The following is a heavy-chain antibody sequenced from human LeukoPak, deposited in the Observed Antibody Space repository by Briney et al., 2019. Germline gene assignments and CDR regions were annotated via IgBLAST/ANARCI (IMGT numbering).Heavy chain of an antibody. J-gene: IGHJ4*02. CDR3: ARATGIVVVIQYDY. V-gene: IGHV3-7*04. CDR1: GFTFSSHW. Sequence: GRSLRLSCATSGFTFSSHWMSWVREAPGKGLKWVANIKQDGSEKYYVDSVKGRFTICRDNAKNSLYLQMNRVRAEDTAVYYCARATGIVVVIQYDYWGQGTLGTVSS. D-gene: IGHD3-22*01. CDR2: IKQDGSEK.